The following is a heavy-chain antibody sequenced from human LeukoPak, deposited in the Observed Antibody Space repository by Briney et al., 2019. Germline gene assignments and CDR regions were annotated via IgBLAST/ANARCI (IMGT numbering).Heavy chain of an antibody. CDR3: ARSPVTTLYFDY. D-gene: IGHD4-11*01. Sequence: SCKASGYTFTNYGISWVRQAPGKGLEWVSSISSSSSYIYYADSVKGRFTISRDNAKNSLYLQMNSLRAEDTAVYYCARSPVTTLYFDYWGQGTLVTVSS. CDR1: GYTFTNYG. J-gene: IGHJ4*02. CDR2: ISSSSSYI. V-gene: IGHV3-21*01.